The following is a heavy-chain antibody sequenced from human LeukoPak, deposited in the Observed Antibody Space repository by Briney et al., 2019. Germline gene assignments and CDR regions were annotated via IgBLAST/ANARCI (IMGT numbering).Heavy chain of an antibody. Sequence: QAGGSLRLSCAASGFTLSSYAMSWVRQAPGKGLEWVSAISDSGNTYHADSVKGRFTISRDNSKNTLYLQMNSLRAEDTAIYYCAKNGDRGAYCTGGTCYPYFYYYMDVWGKGTTVTI. CDR3: AKNGDRGAYCTGGTCYPYFYYYMDV. D-gene: IGHD2-15*01. V-gene: IGHV3-23*01. J-gene: IGHJ6*03. CDR1: GFTLSSYA. CDR2: ISDSGNT.